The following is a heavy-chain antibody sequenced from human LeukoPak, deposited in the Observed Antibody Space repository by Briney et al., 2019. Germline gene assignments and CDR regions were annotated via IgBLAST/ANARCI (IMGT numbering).Heavy chain of an antibody. D-gene: IGHD2-2*01. V-gene: IGHV3-20*01. CDR1: GFTFDDYG. CDR2: INWNGGST. Sequence: GGSLRLSCAASGFTFDDYGMSWVRQAPGKGLEWVSGINWNGGSTGYADSVKGRFTISRDNAKNSLYLQMNSLRAEDTALYHCARGLGYCSSTSCFNWFDPWGQGTLVTVSS. CDR3: ARGLGYCSSTSCFNWFDP. J-gene: IGHJ5*02.